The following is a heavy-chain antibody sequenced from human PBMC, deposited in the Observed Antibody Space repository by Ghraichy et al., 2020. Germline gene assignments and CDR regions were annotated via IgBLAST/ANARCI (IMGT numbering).Heavy chain of an antibody. CDR2: IYSGGST. D-gene: IGHD3-10*02. V-gene: IGHV3-53*01. J-gene: IGHJ6*02. CDR1: GFTVSSNY. Sequence: GGSLRLSCAASGFTVSSNYMSWVRQAPGKGLEWVSVIYSGGSTYYADSVKGRFTISRDNSKTTLYLQMNSLRAEDTAVYYCARCPEDVQSCYYGMDVWGQGTTVTVSS. CDR3: ARCPEDVQSCYYGMDV.